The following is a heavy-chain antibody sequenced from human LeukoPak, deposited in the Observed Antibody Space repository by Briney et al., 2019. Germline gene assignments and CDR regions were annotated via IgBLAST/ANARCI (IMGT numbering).Heavy chain of an antibody. D-gene: IGHD1-26*01. J-gene: IGHJ4*02. Sequence: GFLRLSCAASGFTFSSYAMSWVRQAPGKGLEWVSAISGSGGGTYYADSVKGRFTISRDNSKNTLYLQMNSLRAEDTAVYYCAKDPTYSDYLDYWGQGTLVTVSS. CDR1: GFTFSSYA. CDR2: ISGSGGGT. CDR3: AKDPTYSDYLDY. V-gene: IGHV3-23*01.